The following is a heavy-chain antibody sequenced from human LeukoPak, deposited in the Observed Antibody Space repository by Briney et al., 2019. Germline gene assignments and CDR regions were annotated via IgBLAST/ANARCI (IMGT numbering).Heavy chain of an antibody. J-gene: IGHJ5*01. V-gene: IGHV3-7*01. Sequence: GGSLRLSCAGSGFTFSSYWMNWVRQAPGKGLEWVANIKRDGKEKNYVDSVKGRFSISRDNAKNSLYLQMDSLRAEDTAVYYCAKEGAYPIITYDSWGQGALVTVPS. D-gene: IGHD3-10*01. CDR1: GFTFSSYW. CDR3: AKEGAYPIITYDS. CDR2: IKRDGKEK.